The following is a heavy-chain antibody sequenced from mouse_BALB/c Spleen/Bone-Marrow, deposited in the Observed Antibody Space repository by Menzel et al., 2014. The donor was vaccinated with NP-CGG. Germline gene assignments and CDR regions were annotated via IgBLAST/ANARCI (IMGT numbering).Heavy chain of an antibody. Sequence: EVQGVESGGGLVKPGGSLKPSCAASGFTFSDYYMYWVRQTPEKRLEWVATISDGGSYTYYPDNVKGRFTISRDNAKNNLYLQMSSLKSEDTAMYYCANYYGRTWFAYWGQGTLVTVSA. CDR2: ISDGGSYT. CDR1: GFTFSDYY. J-gene: IGHJ3*01. CDR3: ANYYGRTWFAY. D-gene: IGHD1-1*01. V-gene: IGHV5-4*02.